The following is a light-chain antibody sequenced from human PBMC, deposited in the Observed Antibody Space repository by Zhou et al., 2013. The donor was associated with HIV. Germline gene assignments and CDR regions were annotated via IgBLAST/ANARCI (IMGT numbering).Light chain of an antibody. Sequence: DIQMTQSPSTLSTSVGDRVTITCRASQSIGDWLAWYQQRPGKAPKLLIYVASTLQSGVPLRFSGSGSGTEFTLTISSLQPEDFATYFCQQANSFPRTFGQGTELKIK. CDR2: VAS. J-gene: IGKJ2*01. CDR1: QSIGDW. V-gene: IGKV1-12*01. CDR3: QQANSFPRT.